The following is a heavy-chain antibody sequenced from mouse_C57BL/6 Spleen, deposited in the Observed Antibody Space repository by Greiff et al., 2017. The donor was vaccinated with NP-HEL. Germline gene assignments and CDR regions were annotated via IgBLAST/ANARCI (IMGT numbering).Heavy chain of an antibody. CDR2: IDPSDSYP. J-gene: IGHJ2*01. CDR3: AWDRGFDY. V-gene: IGHV1-50*01. D-gene: IGHD3-3*01. CDR1: GYTFTSYW. Sequence: VQLQQSGAELVKPGASVKLSCKASGYTFTSYWMQWVKQRPGQGLEWIGEIDPSDSYPNYNQKFKGKATLTVDTSSITAYMQLSSLTSEDSAVYYCAWDRGFDYWGQGTTLTVSS.